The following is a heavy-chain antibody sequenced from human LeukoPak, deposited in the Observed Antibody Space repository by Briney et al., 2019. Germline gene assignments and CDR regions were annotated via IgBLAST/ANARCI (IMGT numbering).Heavy chain of an antibody. Sequence: GASVKVSCTASGYIFISYAMHWVRQAPGQRLEWMGWINAGNGNTKYSQKFQGRVTITRDTSATTVYMELSSLRSEDTAVYYCARHRPRHGDTADYWGQGTLVTVSS. V-gene: IGHV1-3*01. J-gene: IGHJ4*02. CDR2: INAGNGNT. CDR1: GYIFISYA. CDR3: ARHRPRHGDTADY. D-gene: IGHD5-18*01.